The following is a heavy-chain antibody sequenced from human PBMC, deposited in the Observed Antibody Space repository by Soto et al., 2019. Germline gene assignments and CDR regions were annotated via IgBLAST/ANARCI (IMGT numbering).Heavy chain of an antibody. Sequence: GGSLRLSCAASGFTFSSYGMHWVRQAPGKGLEWVAVIWYDGSNKDYADSVRGRFTISRDNSKNTLYLQINSLRAEDTALYYCAREKDSTMGPSFDSWGQGTLVTVSS. V-gene: IGHV3-33*08. D-gene: IGHD5-18*01. CDR1: GFTFSSYG. CDR3: AREKDSTMGPSFDS. J-gene: IGHJ4*02. CDR2: IWYDGSNK.